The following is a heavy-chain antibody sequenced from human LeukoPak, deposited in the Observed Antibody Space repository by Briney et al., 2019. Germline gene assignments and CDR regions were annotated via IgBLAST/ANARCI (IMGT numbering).Heavy chain of an antibody. D-gene: IGHD3-22*01. CDR3: ARDGSAYYHEELFDY. V-gene: IGHV1-2*02. J-gene: IGHJ4*02. Sequence: ASVKVSCKASGYTFTGYYMHWVRQAPGQGLEWMGWINPNSGGTNYAQKFQGRVTMTGDTSISTAYMELSRLRSDDTAMYYCARDGSAYYHEELFDYWGQGTLVTVSS. CDR1: GYTFTGYY. CDR2: INPNSGGT.